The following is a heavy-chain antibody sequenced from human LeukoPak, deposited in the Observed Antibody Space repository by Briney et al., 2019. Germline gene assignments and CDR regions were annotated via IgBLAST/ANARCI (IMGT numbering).Heavy chain of an antibody. CDR1: GFPFSGFA. CDR3: AKSHSGEQRGYFDY. Sequence: GGSLRLSCAASGFPFSGFAMTWVRQAPGKGLEWVATISDSGGSTYYADAVKGRFTISRDNSKDTLYAQMSSLRAEDAAVYYCAKSHSGEQRGYFDYWGQGTLVTVSS. CDR2: ISDSGGST. D-gene: IGHD1-1*01. J-gene: IGHJ4*02. V-gene: IGHV3-23*01.